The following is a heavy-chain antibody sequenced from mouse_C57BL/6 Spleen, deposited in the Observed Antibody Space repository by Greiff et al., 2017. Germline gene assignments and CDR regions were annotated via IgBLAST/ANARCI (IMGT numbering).Heavy chain of an antibody. D-gene: IGHD2-5*01. V-gene: IGHV5-4*01. CDR1: GFTFSSYA. Sequence: EVQLVESGGGLVKPGGSLKLSCAASGFTFSSYAMSWVRQTPEKRLEWVATISDGGSYTYYPDNVKGRFTISRDNAKNKLYMQMSHLKSEDTAMYYCARGRSNFYAMDYWGQGTSVTVSS. CDR3: ARGRSNFYAMDY. J-gene: IGHJ4*01. CDR2: ISDGGSYT.